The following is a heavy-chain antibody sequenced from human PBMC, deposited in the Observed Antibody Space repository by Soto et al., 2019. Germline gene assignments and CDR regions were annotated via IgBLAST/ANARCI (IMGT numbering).Heavy chain of an antibody. D-gene: IGHD3-10*01. Sequence: RRLSCAASGFIFKMYWMHWVRQSPGKGLVWISRIYNDGTYSDYADSVRGRFTISRDNVNDTLYLQMNNLRAEDSGLYYCTRGPRPISTGTGAYWGQGTQVTVYS. CDR1: GFIFKMYW. V-gene: IGHV3-74*01. CDR2: IYNDGTYS. J-gene: IGHJ4*02. CDR3: TRGPRPISTGTGAY.